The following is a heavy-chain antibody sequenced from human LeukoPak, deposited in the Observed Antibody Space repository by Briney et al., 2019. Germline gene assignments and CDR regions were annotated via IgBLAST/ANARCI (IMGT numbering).Heavy chain of an antibody. CDR2: IYTSGST. J-gene: IGHJ4*02. V-gene: IGHV4-4*07. Sequence: SETLSLTCTVSGGSISSYYWSWIRQPAGKGLGWIGRIYTSGSTNYNPSLKSRVTMSVDTSKNQFSLKLSSVTAADTAVYYCASGNYYDSSGYLGYWGQGTLVTVSS. CDR3: ASGNYYDSSGYLGY. D-gene: IGHD3-22*01. CDR1: GGSISSYY.